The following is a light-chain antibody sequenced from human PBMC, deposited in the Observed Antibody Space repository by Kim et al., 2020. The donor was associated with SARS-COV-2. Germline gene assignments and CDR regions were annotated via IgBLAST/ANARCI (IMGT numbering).Light chain of an antibody. CDR1: SLRSYY. CDR2: GKN. CDR3: NSRDSSGPVV. J-gene: IGLJ2*01. V-gene: IGLV3-19*01. Sequence: SSELTQDPAVSVALGQTVRITCQGDSLRSYYASWYQQKPGQAPVLVIYGKNNRPSGIPDRFSGSSSGNTASLTIPGAQAEDEADYYFNSRDSSGPVVFGG.